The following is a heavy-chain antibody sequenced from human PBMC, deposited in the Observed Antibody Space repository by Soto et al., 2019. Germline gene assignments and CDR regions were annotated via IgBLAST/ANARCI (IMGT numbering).Heavy chain of an antibody. CDR2: IWYDGSNK. D-gene: IGHD3-10*01. CDR3: ARDRTVRYCDY. Sequence: QVQLVESGGGVVQPGRSLRLSCAASGFAFSGYAMHWVRQAPGRGLEWVAVIWYDGSNKYYADSVKGRFTISRDNSYNTLYLKMDSLRADDTSLYYCARDRTVRYCDYWGQGTLVAVSS. CDR1: GFAFSGYA. V-gene: IGHV3-33*01. J-gene: IGHJ4*02.